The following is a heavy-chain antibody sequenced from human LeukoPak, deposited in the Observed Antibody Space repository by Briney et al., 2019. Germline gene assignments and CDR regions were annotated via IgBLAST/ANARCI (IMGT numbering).Heavy chain of an antibody. Sequence: PGGSLRLSCAASGFTFSSYGMSWVRQAPGKGLEWVSAISGSGGSTYYADSVKGRFTISRDNSKNTLNLQMNSLRAEDTAIYYCTKDEKLLAVTGSPFDYWGQGTLVTVSS. J-gene: IGHJ4*02. CDR2: ISGSGGST. D-gene: IGHD6-19*01. CDR3: TKDEKLLAVTGSPFDY. V-gene: IGHV3-23*01. CDR1: GFTFSSYG.